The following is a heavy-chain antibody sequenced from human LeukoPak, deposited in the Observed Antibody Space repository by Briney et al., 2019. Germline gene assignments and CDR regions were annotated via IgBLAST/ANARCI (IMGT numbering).Heavy chain of an antibody. Sequence: GGSLRLSCAASGFSFNNYAMHWVRQAPGKGLEWVTFIQHDGSGKYYADSVKGRFTISRDNSKNTLYLQMNSLRPEDTAVYYCAKDGGTWLKDYWGQGTLVTVSS. CDR3: AKDGGTWLKDY. V-gene: IGHV3-30*02. CDR1: GFSFNNYA. J-gene: IGHJ4*02. CDR2: IQHDGSGK. D-gene: IGHD3-22*01.